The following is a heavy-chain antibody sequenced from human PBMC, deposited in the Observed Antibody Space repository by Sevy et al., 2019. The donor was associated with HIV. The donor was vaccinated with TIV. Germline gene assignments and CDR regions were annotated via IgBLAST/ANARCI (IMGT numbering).Heavy chain of an antibody. D-gene: IGHD3-22*01. CDR3: AATKDYYENSGSPFDY. Sequence: ASVKVSCKVYGHTLNRLGMHWVRQAPGKGLEWMGSFDPEDGETFQAQKFQGRVTMTDDTSNATAYMELSSLRSEDTAVYYCAATKDYYENSGSPFDYWGQGTLVTVSS. V-gene: IGHV1-24*01. CDR1: GHTLNRLG. CDR2: FDPEDGET. J-gene: IGHJ4*02.